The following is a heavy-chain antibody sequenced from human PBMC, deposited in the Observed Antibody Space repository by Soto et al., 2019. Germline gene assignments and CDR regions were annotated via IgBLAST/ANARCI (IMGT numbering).Heavy chain of an antibody. Sequence: EVQLVESGGGLVQPGGSLRLSCVASGFTFGSYWMHWVRRGPGKGLVWVSRINSVGTSTNYADSVKGRFTISRDNAKNTLYLQMNSLRAEDTAVYYCVRGPYRSGSPDFDAWGQGTLVTVSS. D-gene: IGHD3-10*01. J-gene: IGHJ4*02. CDR2: INSVGTST. V-gene: IGHV3-74*01. CDR3: VRGPYRSGSPDFDA. CDR1: GFTFGSYW.